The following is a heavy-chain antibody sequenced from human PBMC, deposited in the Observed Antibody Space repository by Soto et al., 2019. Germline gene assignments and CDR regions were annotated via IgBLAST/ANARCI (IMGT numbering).Heavy chain of an antibody. D-gene: IGHD3-16*01. V-gene: IGHV4-34*01. J-gene: IGHJ3*02. CDR1: GGSGGSFSGYY. Sequence: SETLSLTCAVYGGSGGSFSGYYWSWIRQPPGKGLEWIGYIYHSGSTYYNPSLKSRVTISVDRSKNQFSLKLSSVTAADTAVYYCARGLLGNWGSNAFDIWGQGTTVTVSS. CDR3: ARGLLGNWGSNAFDI. CDR2: IYHSGST.